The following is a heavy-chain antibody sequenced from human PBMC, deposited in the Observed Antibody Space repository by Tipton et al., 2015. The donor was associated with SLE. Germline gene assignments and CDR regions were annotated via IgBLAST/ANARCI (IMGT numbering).Heavy chain of an antibody. J-gene: IGHJ3*01. CDR3: TRGPVGSGYYSSSDAFDF. D-gene: IGHD3-22*01. CDR1: GGSISSSSYY. V-gene: IGHV4-39*07. CDR2: IYYSGST. Sequence: TLSLTCTVSGGSISSSSYYWGWIRQPPGKELEWIGSIYYSGSTYYNPSLKSRVTISVDTSKNQFSLKLRSVSAADTAVYFCTRGPVGSGYYSSSDAFDFWGQGTMVTVSS.